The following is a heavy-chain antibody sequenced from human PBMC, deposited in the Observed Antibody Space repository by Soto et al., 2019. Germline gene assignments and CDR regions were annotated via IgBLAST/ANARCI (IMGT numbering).Heavy chain of an antibody. V-gene: IGHV2-5*02. J-gene: IGHJ4*02. CDR1: GFSLSTSRVG. CDR2: IYWDDYK. Sequence: QITLKESGPTLVKPTQTLTLTCTFSGFSLSTSRVGVGWIRQPPGKALEWLALIYWDDYKRYSPSLKSRLTITKDTSKNQVVLTMTNMDPVDTATYYCAHWNWVTTYDYWGQGTLVTVSS. CDR3: AHWNWVTTYDY. D-gene: IGHD4-17*01.